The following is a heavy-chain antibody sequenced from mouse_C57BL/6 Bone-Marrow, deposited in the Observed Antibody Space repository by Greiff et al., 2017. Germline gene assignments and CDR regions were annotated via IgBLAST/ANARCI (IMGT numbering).Heavy chain of an antibody. CDR2: SRNKANDYTT. CDR3: ARDAWGLPYAMDY. Sequence: EVNVVESGGGLVQSGRSLRLSCATSGFTFSDFYMEWVRQAPGKGLEWIAASRNKANDYTTEYSASVKGRFIVSRETSQSILYLQMNALRAEDTAIYYCARDAWGLPYAMDYWGQGTSVTVSS. D-gene: IGHD3-1*01. J-gene: IGHJ4*01. V-gene: IGHV7-1*01. CDR1: GFTFSDFY.